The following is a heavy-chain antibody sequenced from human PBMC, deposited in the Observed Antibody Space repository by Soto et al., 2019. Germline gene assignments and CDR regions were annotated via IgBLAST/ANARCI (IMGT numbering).Heavy chain of an antibody. J-gene: IGHJ3*02. Sequence: GGSLRLSCAASGFTFSSYAMSWVRQAPGKGLEWVSAISGSGGSTYYADSVKGRFTISRDNSKNTLYLQMNSLRAEDTAVYYCAEDLGALAYCGGDCLPRDAFDIWGQGTMVTVSS. CDR3: AEDLGALAYCGGDCLPRDAFDI. V-gene: IGHV3-23*01. CDR1: GFTFSSYA. CDR2: ISGSGGST. D-gene: IGHD2-21*02.